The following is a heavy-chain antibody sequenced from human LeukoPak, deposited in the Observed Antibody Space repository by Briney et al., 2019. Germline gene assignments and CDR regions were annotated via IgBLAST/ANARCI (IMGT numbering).Heavy chain of an antibody. V-gene: IGHV1-2*02. J-gene: IGHJ3*01. CDR3: ARWTTVLTD. CDR2: IHPNSGGT. D-gene: IGHD4-17*01. CDR1: GYTFTGYY. Sequence: ASVKVSCKASGYTFTGYYMHWVRQAPGQGLEWMGWIHPNSGGTNYAQKFQGRVTMTRDTSISTAYIELSSLRSDDTAMYYRARWTTVLTDWGQGTMVIASS.